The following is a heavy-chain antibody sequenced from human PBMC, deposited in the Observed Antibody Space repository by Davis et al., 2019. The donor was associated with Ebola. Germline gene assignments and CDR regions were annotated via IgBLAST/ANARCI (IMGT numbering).Heavy chain of an antibody. Sequence: GESLKISCAASGFTFSSYAMHWVRQAPGKGLEWVAVISYDGSNKYYADSVKGRFTISRDNSKNTLYLQMNSLRAEDTAVYYCARERFLEWLSYYGMDVWGKGTTVTVSS. CDR2: ISYDGSNK. J-gene: IGHJ6*04. CDR3: ARERFLEWLSYYGMDV. V-gene: IGHV3-30*04. CDR1: GFTFSSYA. D-gene: IGHD3-3*01.